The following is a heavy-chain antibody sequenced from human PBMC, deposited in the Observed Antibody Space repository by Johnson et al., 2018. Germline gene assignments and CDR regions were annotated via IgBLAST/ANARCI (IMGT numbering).Heavy chain of an antibody. J-gene: IGHJ3*02. V-gene: IGHV3-48*01. CDR3: AKGGMIVVSHDAFDI. D-gene: IGHD3-22*01. Sequence: VQLVQSGGGLVQPGGSLRLSCAASGFTFSSYSMNWVRQAPGKGLEWVSYISSSSSTIYYADSVKGRFTISRDNAKNSLYLQMNSLRAEETAVYYCAKGGMIVVSHDAFDIWGQGTMVTVSS. CDR2: ISSSSSTI. CDR1: GFTFSSYS.